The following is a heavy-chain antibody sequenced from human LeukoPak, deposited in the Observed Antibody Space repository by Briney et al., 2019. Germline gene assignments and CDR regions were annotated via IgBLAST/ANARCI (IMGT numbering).Heavy chain of an antibody. CDR2: MDPSGHT. CDR1: GDSISGYY. J-gene: IGHJ5*02. Sequence: HPSETLSPTCIVPGDSISGYYWSWIRQPAGKGLEWIGHMDPSGHTNYNSSLMSRVTMSVDTSKNQFSLRLTSVTAADTAVYYCARHWSHSVAQFGRFYWFDPWGQGTLVTVSS. D-gene: IGHD2-15*01. CDR3: ARHWSHSVAQFGRFYWFDP. V-gene: IGHV4-4*07.